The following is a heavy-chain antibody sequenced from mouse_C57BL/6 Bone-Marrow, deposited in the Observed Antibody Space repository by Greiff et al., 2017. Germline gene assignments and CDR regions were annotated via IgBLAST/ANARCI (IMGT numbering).Heavy chain of an antibody. CDR1: GYSITSGYY. CDR3: ARDNYVNSYAWFAY. V-gene: IGHV3-6*01. J-gene: IGHJ3*01. D-gene: IGHD1-1*01. Sequence: ESGPGLVKPSQSLSLTCSVTGYSITSGYYWNWIRQFPGNKLEWMGYISYDGSNNYNPSLTNRIAITRDTAKNQFILKLNSVTTEDTATYLCARDNYVNSYAWFAYWGQGTLVTVTA. CDR2: ISYDGSN.